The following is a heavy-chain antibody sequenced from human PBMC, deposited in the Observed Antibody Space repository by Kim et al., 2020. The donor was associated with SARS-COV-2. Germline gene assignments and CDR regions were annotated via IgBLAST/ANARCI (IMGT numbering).Heavy chain of an antibody. J-gene: IGHJ3*02. D-gene: IGHD1-26*01. CDR1: GVSFSGYY. CDR3: ARGHGVGAFDAFDI. V-gene: IGHV4-34*01. CDR2: INHSGST. Sequence: SETLSLTCAVYGVSFSGYYWSWIRQPPGKGLEWIGEINHSGSTNYNPSLKSRVTISVDTSKNQFSLKLSSVTAADTAVYYCARGHGVGAFDAFDIWGQGTMVTVSS.